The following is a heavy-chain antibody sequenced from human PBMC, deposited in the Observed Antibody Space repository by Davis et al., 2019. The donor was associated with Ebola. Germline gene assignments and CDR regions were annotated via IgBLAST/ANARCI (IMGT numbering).Heavy chain of an antibody. CDR3: ARLWSGYYTGGGDYYGMDV. V-gene: IGHV4-61*01. CDR1: GGSVSSGSYY. Sequence: PSETLSLTCTVSGGSVSSGSYYWSWLRQPRGKGLEWIGYIYYRGSTNYNPSLKSRVTISVDTSKNQFSLKLSSVTAADTAVYYCARLWSGYYTGGGDYYGMDVWGQGTTVTVSS. D-gene: IGHD3-3*01. J-gene: IGHJ6*02. CDR2: IYYRGST.